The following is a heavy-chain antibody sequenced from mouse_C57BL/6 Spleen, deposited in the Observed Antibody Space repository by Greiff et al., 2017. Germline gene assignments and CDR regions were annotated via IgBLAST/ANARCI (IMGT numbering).Heavy chain of an antibody. Sequence: VKLQQPGAELVMPGASVKLSCKASGYTFTSYWMHWVKQRPGQGLEWIGEIDPSDSYTNYNQKFKGKSTLTVDKSSSTAYMQLSSLTSEDSAVYYCARWLLSSAMDYWGQGTSVTVSS. D-gene: IGHD1-2*01. CDR3: ARWLLSSAMDY. J-gene: IGHJ4*01. V-gene: IGHV1-69*01. CDR1: GYTFTSYW. CDR2: IDPSDSYT.